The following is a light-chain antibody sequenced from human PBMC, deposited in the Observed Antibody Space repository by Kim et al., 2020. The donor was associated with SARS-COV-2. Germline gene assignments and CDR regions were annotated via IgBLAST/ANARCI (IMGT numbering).Light chain of an antibody. V-gene: IGKV3-15*01. CDR2: SAC. CDR1: RSISSH. Sequence: SPAARATLSFRASRSISSHFDLSQQKPGRAPRLLLYSACTRATAIPARFSGSGSGTEFTLTISSLQSEDFAVYYCQQYNNWPPLYTFGQGTKLEI. CDR3: QQYNNWPPLYT. J-gene: IGKJ2*01.